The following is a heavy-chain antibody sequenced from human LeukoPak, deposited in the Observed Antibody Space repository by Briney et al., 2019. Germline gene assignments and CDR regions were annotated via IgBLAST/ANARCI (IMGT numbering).Heavy chain of an antibody. CDR2: ISYDGSNK. J-gene: IGHJ5*02. V-gene: IGHV3-30*18. D-gene: IGHD1-7*01. CDR1: GFTFSSYG. CDR3: AKDENFSNWFDP. Sequence: GGSLRLSCAASGFTFSSYGMHWVRQAPGNGLEWVAVISYDGSNKYYADSVKGRFTISRDNSKNTLYLQMNSLRAEDTAVYYCAKDENFSNWFDPWGQGTLVTVSS.